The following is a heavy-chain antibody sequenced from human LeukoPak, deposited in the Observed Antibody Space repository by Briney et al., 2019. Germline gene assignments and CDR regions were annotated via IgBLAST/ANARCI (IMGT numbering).Heavy chain of an antibody. CDR2: SDPEDGET. CDR3: ATADFVVVIAPHAFDI. Sequence: ASVKVSCKVSGYTLTELSMHWVRQAPGKGLEWMGGSDPEDGETIYAQKFQGRVTMTEDTSTDTAYMELSSLRSEDTAVYYCATADFVVVIAPHAFDIWGQGTMVTVSS. V-gene: IGHV1-24*01. CDR1: GYTLTELS. J-gene: IGHJ3*02. D-gene: IGHD2-21*01.